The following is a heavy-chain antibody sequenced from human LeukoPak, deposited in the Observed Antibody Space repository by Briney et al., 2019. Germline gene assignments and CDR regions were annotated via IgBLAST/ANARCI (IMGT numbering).Heavy chain of an antibody. Sequence: SETLSLTCTVSGGSISSYYWSWIRQPPGKGLEWIGYIYYSGSTNYNPSLKSRVTISVDTSKNQFSLKLSSVTAADTAVYYCARLTQDDFWSGYPYYSDYWGQGTLVTVSS. CDR3: ARLTQDDFWSGYPYYSDY. CDR1: GGSISSYY. J-gene: IGHJ4*02. D-gene: IGHD3-3*01. V-gene: IGHV4-59*01. CDR2: IYYSGST.